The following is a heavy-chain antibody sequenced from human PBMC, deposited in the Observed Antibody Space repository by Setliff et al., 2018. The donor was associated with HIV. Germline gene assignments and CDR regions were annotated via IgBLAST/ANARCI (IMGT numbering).Heavy chain of an antibody. J-gene: IGHJ4*02. CDR1: GYSISSGYY. V-gene: IGHV4-38-2*01. D-gene: IGHD3-3*01. Sequence: SETLSLTCAVSGYSISSGYYWGWIRQPPGRGLEWIRNIYHSGGTHYNPSLRSRVTISVDTSKNHFSLKLSSVTAADTAVFYCARVPFTTGFDYWGQGILVTVSS. CDR3: ARVPFTTGFDY. CDR2: IYHSGGT.